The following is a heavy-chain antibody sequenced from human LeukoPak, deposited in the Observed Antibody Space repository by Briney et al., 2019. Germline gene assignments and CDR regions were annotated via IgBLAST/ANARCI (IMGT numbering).Heavy chain of an antibody. Sequence: TGGSLRLSCAASGFTFSDYYMSWIRQPAGKGLEWIGRIHTSGSTNYNPSLKSRVTMSVDTSKNQFSLKLSSVTAVDTAVYYCARDRYYYGSGSYPYMDVWGKGTTVTISS. J-gene: IGHJ6*03. CDR2: IHTSGST. D-gene: IGHD3-10*01. V-gene: IGHV4-4*07. CDR1: GFTFSDYY. CDR3: ARDRYYYGSGSYPYMDV.